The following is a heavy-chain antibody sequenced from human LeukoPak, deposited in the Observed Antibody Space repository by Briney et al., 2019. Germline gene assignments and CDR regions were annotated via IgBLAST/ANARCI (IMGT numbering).Heavy chain of an antibody. Sequence: PGGSLRLSCAASGFTVSSNYMSWVRQAPGKGLEWVSVIYSGGSTYYADSVKGRFTISRDTSKSRVYLQMNSLRDEDTAIYYCARRSGIDKGNFDYWGQGTLVTVSS. CDR3: ARRSGIDKGNFDY. D-gene: IGHD3-10*01. CDR2: IYSGGST. J-gene: IGHJ4*02. CDR1: GFTVSSNY. V-gene: IGHV3-53*01.